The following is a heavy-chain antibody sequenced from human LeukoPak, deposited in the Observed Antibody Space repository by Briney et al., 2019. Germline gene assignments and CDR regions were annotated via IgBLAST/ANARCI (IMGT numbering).Heavy chain of an antibody. CDR3: ARGRISNSYDFYYYYYYMDV. CDR1: GYTFTSYG. D-gene: IGHD5-18*01. Sequence: ASVKVSCKASGYTFTSYGISWVRQATGQGLEWMRWISAYNGNTNYAQKLQGRVTMTTDTSTSTAYMELRSLRSDDTAVYYCARGRISNSYDFYYYYYYMDVWGKGTTVTVSS. J-gene: IGHJ6*03. CDR2: ISAYNGNT. V-gene: IGHV1-18*01.